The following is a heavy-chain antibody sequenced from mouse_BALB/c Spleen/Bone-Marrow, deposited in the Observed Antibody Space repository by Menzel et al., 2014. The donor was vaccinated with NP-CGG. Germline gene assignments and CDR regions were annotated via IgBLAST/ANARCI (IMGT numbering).Heavy chain of an antibody. CDR2: IWAGGST. Sequence: VQVVESGPGLVAPSQSLSITCTVSGFSLTSCGVHWVRQPPGKGLEWLGVIWAGGSTNYNSALISRLSISKDNSKSQVFLKMNSLQTDDTAMYYCAIYYDYDYAMDYWGQGTSVTVSS. D-gene: IGHD2-4*01. J-gene: IGHJ4*01. CDR1: GFSLTSCG. V-gene: IGHV2-9*02. CDR3: AIYYDYDYAMDY.